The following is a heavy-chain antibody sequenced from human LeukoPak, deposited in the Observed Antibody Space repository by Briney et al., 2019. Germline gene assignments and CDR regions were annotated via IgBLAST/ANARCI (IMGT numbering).Heavy chain of an antibody. Sequence: SETLSLTCAVYGGSFSGYYWSWIRQPPGKGLEWIGEINHSGSTNYNPSLKSRVTISVDTSKNQFSLKLSSVTAADTAVYYCARPTYYYDSSGSFNYWGQGTLVTVSS. D-gene: IGHD3-22*01. J-gene: IGHJ4*02. CDR2: INHSGST. V-gene: IGHV4-34*01. CDR3: ARPTYYYDSSGSFNY. CDR1: GGSFSGYY.